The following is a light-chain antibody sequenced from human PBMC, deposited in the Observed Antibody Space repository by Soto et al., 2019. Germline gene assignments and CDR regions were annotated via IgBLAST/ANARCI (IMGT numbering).Light chain of an antibody. CDR3: LLYNGY. V-gene: IGKV1-5*01. CDR2: DAS. J-gene: IGKJ2*01. CDR1: QNIRSW. Sequence: DMPMTQSPTTLSASVGDRVTITCRASQNIRSWLAWYQQKPGKAPKVLIYDASTLESWVPSRFSGSGFGTEFTLTISSLQPDDFATYYCLLYNGYFGQGTKLEIK.